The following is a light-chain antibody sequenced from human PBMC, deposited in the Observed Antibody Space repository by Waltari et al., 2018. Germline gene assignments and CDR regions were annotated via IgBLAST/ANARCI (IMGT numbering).Light chain of an antibody. CDR3: QQRSDWLLT. CDR1: QCVSSY. V-gene: IGKV3-11*01. CDR2: DAS. Sequence: EIVLTQSPATLSLSPGERATLSCRASQCVSSYLAWYQQKSGQAPRLPIYDASNRATGIPARFSDGGSETDFTLTISSLEPEDFAVYYCQQRSDWLLTFGGGTKVEIK. J-gene: IGKJ4*01.